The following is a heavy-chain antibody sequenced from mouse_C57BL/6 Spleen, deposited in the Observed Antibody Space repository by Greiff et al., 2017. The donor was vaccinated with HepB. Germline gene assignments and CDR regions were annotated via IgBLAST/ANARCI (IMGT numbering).Heavy chain of an antibody. CDR1: GFTFSSYA. J-gene: IGHJ3*01. CDR2: ISDGGSYT. Sequence: EVQRVESGGGLVKPGGSLKLSCAASGFTFSSYAMSWVRQTPEKRLEWVATISDGGSYTYYPDNVKGRFTISRDNAKNNLYLQMSHLKSEDTAMYYCARVPGAYWGQGTLVTVSA. CDR3: ARVPGAY. V-gene: IGHV5-4*01.